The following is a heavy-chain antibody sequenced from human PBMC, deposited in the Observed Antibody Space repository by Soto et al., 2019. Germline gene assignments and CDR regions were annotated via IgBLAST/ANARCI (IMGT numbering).Heavy chain of an antibody. CDR2: ISSSSYI. V-gene: IGHV3-21*01. D-gene: IGHD3-3*01. CDR3: ARVFDFWSGYGAQDY. Sequence: GGSLRLSCAASGFTFSSYSMNWVRQAPGKGLEWVSSISSSSYIYYADSVKGRFTISRDNAKNSLYLQMNSLRAEDTAVYYCARVFDFWSGYGAQDYWGQGTLVTVSS. CDR1: GFTFSSYS. J-gene: IGHJ4*02.